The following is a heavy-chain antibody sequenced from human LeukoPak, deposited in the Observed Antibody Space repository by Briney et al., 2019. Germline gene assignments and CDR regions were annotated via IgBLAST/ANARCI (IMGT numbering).Heavy chain of an antibody. V-gene: IGHV1-2*02. CDR3: ARVKRYYYDSSGYYCDY. CDR2: INPNSGGT. Sequence: ASVKVPCKASGYTFTGYYMHWVRQAPGQGLEWMGWINPNSGGTNYAQKFQGRVTMTRDTSISTAYMELGRLRSDDTAVYYCARVKRYYYDSSGYYCDYWGQGTLVTVSS. CDR1: GYTFTGYY. J-gene: IGHJ4*02. D-gene: IGHD3-22*01.